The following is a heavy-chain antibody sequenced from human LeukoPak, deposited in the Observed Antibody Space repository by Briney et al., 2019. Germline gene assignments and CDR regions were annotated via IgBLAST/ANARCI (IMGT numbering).Heavy chain of an antibody. V-gene: IGHV3-53*01. Sequence: PGGSLRLSCAVSGLPVSSNHMGWVRQAPGKGLEWVSVIFGGGKTSYAGSVQGRVTLSRDNSKNTLYLQMIRLRVEDTAVYYCAAWRGSSWFDYWGQGTLVTVSS. J-gene: IGHJ4*02. D-gene: IGHD6-13*01. CDR2: IFGGGKT. CDR1: GLPVSSNH. CDR3: AAWRGSSWFDY.